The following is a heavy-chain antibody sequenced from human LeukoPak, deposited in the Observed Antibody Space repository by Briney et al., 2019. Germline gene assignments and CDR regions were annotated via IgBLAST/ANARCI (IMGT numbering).Heavy chain of an antibody. D-gene: IGHD2-15*01. CDR3: ARGRAYCSGGSCSHNWFDP. CDR2: INHSGST. Sequence: PSETLSLTCAVYGGSFSGYYWSWIREPPGKGLEWIGEINHSGSTNHNPSLKSRVTISVDTSKNQFSLKLSSVTAADTAVYYCARGRAYCSGGSCSHNWFDPWGQGTLVTVSS. V-gene: IGHV4-34*01. J-gene: IGHJ5*02. CDR1: GGSFSGYY.